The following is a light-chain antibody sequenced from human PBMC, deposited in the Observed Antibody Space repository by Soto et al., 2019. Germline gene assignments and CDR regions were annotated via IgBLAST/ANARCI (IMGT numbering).Light chain of an antibody. J-gene: IGKJ4*01. CDR1: QDIGDW. CDR2: AAS. V-gene: IGKV1-12*01. CDR3: QQGYSFTVT. Sequence: DIQMSQSPSSVSASIGDRVSITCRASQDIGDWLAWYQQKPGKAPKLLGYAASSLQSGVPSRFSGSGSGTDFTLTSGSLPPEDFATYYCQQGYSFTVTFGGGTKVEI.